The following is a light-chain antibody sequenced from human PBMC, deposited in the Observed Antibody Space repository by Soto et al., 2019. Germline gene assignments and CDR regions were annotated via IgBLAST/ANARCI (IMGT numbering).Light chain of an antibody. V-gene: IGKV3-11*01. J-gene: IGKJ1*01. CDR3: VQRTTWPWT. Sequence: EIVLTQSPGTLSLSPGERATLSCRASQSVSSHLAWYQQKPGQAPRLLIYDASNRATGIPARFSGSWSGTDFTLTIRSLEPEDFAVYHCVQRTTWPWTCGQGSKVEIK. CDR2: DAS. CDR1: QSVSSH.